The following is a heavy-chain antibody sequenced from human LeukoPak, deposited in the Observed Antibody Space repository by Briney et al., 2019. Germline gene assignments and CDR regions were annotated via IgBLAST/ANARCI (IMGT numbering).Heavy chain of an antibody. D-gene: IGHD6-6*01. CDR1: VGFLHSSY. CDR2: IYTSENT. Sequence: SETLSLTCTFCVGFLHSSYWRWLRQPAGKGLEGIGRIYTSENTNYNPSLKSRVTISLDTSQNQFSLKLSPVTAGDPAGYYCARGASCSSNQFDYWGQGTLVTVSS. J-gene: IGHJ4*02. V-gene: IGHV4-4*07. CDR3: ARGASCSSNQFDY.